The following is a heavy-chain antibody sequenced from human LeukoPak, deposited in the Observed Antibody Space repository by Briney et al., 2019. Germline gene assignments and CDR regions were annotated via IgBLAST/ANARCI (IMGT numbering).Heavy chain of an antibody. J-gene: IGHJ1*01. CDR1: GYTFTCYY. CDR3: AIVPRGRRSWPD. Sequence: ASVKVSCKASGYTFTCYYMHWVRQAPGQGLEWMGWINPNSGGTNYAQKFQGRVTMTRDTSISTAYMELSRLRSDDTAVYYCAIVPRGRRSWPDWGQGPRVTVSS. D-gene: IGHD6-13*01. CDR2: INPNSGGT. V-gene: IGHV1-2*02.